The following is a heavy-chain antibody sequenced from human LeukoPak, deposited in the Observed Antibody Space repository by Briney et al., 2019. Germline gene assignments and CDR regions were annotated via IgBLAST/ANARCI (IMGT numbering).Heavy chain of an antibody. J-gene: IGHJ4*02. CDR2: IYYSGST. V-gene: IGHV4-59*01. Sequence: PSETLSLTCTVSGGSISSYYWSWIRQPPGKGLEWIGYIYYSGSTNYNPSLKSRVTISVDTSKNQFSLKLSSVTAADTAVYYCARLGARIDWGQGTLVTVSS. CDR3: ARLGARID. D-gene: IGHD3-22*01. CDR1: GGSISSYY.